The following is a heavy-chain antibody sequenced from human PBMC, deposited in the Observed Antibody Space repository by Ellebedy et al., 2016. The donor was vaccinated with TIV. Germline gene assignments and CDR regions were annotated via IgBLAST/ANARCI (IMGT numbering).Heavy chain of an antibody. V-gene: IGHV3-53*01. Sequence: PGGSLRLSCAASGFTVSNNYISWVRQAPGKGLEWVLVIYSGGSTYYADSVKGRFTISRDNSKNTVYIQMNSLRAEDTAVYYCASGVLSGYWGQGTLVTVSS. D-gene: IGHD2/OR15-2a*01. CDR1: GFTVSNNY. J-gene: IGHJ4*02. CDR2: IYSGGST. CDR3: ASGVLSGY.